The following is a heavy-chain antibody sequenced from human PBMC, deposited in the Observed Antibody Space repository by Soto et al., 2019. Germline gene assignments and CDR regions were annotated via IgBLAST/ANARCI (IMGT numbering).Heavy chain of an antibody. CDR3: ARDSTIFWSGYNPAPGDY. J-gene: IGHJ4*02. CDR2: IWYDGSNK. Sequence: GGSLRLSCAASGFTFSSYGMHWVRQAPGKGLEWVAVIWYDGSNKYYADSVKGRFTISRDNSKNTLYLQMNSLRAEDTAVYYCARDSTIFWSGYNPAPGDYWGQGTLVTVSS. V-gene: IGHV3-33*01. CDR1: GFTFSSYG. D-gene: IGHD3-3*01.